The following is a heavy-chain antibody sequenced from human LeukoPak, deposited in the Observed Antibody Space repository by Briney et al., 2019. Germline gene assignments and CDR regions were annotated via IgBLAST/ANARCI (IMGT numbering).Heavy chain of an antibody. D-gene: IGHD2-15*01. V-gene: IGHV1-18*01. CDR3: ARGDCSSDTCYLPEYFQH. J-gene: IGHJ1*01. CDR2: ISAYNGHT. Sequence: GASVKVSCKASGYTLISYSISWVRQASGQGLEWMGWISAYNGHTNYAQKLQGGVTMTTDTSTSTAYMELRSLRPDDTAVYYCARGDCSSDTCYLPEYFQHWGQGTLVTVSS. CDR1: GYTLISYS.